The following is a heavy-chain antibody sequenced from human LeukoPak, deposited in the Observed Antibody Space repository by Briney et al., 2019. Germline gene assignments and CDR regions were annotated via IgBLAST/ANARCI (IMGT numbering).Heavy chain of an antibody. CDR1: GYTFTAYY. J-gene: IGHJ4*02. CDR3: ARGAEVTMIEDC. Sequence: ASVKVSCKASGYTFTAYYIHWARQAPGQGLEWMGWINPKSGGTKFPQKFQGRITLTRDTSIRTAYMDLSWLRSDDTAVYYCARGAEVTMIEDCWGQGTLVSVSS. D-gene: IGHD3-22*01. CDR2: INPKSGGT. V-gene: IGHV1-2*02.